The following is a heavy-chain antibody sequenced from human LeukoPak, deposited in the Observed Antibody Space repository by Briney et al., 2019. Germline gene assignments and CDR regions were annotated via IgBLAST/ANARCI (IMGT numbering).Heavy chain of an antibody. CDR1: GFTFSSYA. J-gene: IGHJ5*02. CDR3: AKGYSYASASWFDP. V-gene: IGHV3-23*01. CDR2: ITGSGGST. D-gene: IGHD5-18*01. Sequence: GGSLRLSCAVSGFTFSSYAVSWVRQAPGKGLEWVSTITGSGGSTYYADSVKGRFTISRDNSENTLYLQMNSMRAEDTAVYYCAKGYSYASASWFDPWGQGTLVTVSS.